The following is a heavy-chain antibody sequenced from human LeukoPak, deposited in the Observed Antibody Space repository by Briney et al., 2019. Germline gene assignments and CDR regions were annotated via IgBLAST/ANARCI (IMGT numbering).Heavy chain of an antibody. CDR2: ISAYNGNT. CDR1: GYTFTSYG. V-gene: IGHV1-18*01. J-gene: IGHJ4*02. CDR3: ARDGAYYYDSSGYYPLNDY. Sequence: GASVKVSCKASGYTFTSYGISWVRQAPGQGLEWMGWISAYNGNTNYAQKLQGRVTMTTDTSTSTAYMELRSLRSDDTAVYYCARDGAYYYDSSGYYPLNDYWGQGTLVTVSS. D-gene: IGHD3-22*01.